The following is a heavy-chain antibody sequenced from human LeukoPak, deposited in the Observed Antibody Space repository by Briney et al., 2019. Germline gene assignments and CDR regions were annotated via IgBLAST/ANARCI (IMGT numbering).Heavy chain of an antibody. CDR2: IYYSGST. CDR1: GGSISSYY. CDR3: ARAPRGPYGDPYYFDY. D-gene: IGHD4-17*01. V-gene: IGHV4-59*01. Sequence: SETLSLTCTVSGGSISSYYWSWIRQPPGKGLEWIGYIYYSGSTNYNPSLKSRVTISVDTSKNQFSLKPSSVTAADTAVYYCARAPRGPYGDPYYFDYWGQGTLVTVSS. J-gene: IGHJ4*02.